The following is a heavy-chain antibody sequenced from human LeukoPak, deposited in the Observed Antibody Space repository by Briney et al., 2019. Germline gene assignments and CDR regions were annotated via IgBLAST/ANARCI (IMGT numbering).Heavy chain of an antibody. CDR2: INPKNGGS. D-gene: IGHD3-16*01. CDR1: GYTFTGHY. CDR3: ARASFWESPINWFAP. J-gene: IGHJ5*02. V-gene: IGHV1-2*02. Sequence: GASVKVSCKASGYTFTGHYIHWVRQAPGQGLEWVGWINPKNGGSNYAQKFQGGVTMTRDRSISTAYMELNRLTSDDTAVYYCARASFWESPINWFAPWGQGTLVTVSS.